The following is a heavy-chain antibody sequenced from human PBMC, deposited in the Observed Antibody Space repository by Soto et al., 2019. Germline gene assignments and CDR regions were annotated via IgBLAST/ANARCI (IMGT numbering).Heavy chain of an antibody. CDR2: IPSDGYNT. Sequence: PGGSLTLSRAASGCAFSNYVMHGVRQAPGKGLEGVAHIPSDGYNTYYADSVKGRFTISRDRSKNTVYLQMHSLSNEDTAVYHCAKLVPYGSESYSYGYSWLDRCCQGTVVTVS. V-gene: IGHV3-30*02. CDR1: GCAFSNYV. D-gene: IGHD3-10*01. CDR3: AKLVPYGSESYSYGYSWLDR. J-gene: IGHJ5*02.